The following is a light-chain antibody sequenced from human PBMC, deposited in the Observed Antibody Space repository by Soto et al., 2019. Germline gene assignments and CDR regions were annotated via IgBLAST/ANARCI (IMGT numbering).Light chain of an antibody. Sequence: VLTQPPSASGSPGQSVTISCTGTNSDIGAYDYVSWYQQHPGKVPKLMIYEVSKRPSGVPDRFSASKSGNTASLTVSGLQAEDEADYYCSSHGGANNFYVFGTGTKVTVL. CDR2: EVS. J-gene: IGLJ1*01. CDR3: SSHGGANNFYV. CDR1: NSDIGAYDY. V-gene: IGLV2-8*01.